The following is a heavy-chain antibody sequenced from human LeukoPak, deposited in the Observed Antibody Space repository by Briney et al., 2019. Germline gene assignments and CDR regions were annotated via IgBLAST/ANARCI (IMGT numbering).Heavy chain of an antibody. CDR3: ARRYSDSSEGFDY. V-gene: IGHV1-2*02. D-gene: IGHD6-6*01. Sequence: ASVKVSCKASEYTFTDYHMHWVRQAPGQGLEWMGWINPNSGGTNYAQKFQGRVTMTRGTSISTAYMELSGLRSDDTAVYYCARRYSDSSEGFDYWGQGTLVTVSS. CDR2: INPNSGGT. CDR1: EYTFTDYH. J-gene: IGHJ4*02.